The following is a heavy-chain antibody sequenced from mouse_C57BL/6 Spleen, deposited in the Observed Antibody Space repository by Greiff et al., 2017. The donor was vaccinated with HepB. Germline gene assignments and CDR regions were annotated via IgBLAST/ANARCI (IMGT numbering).Heavy chain of an antibody. CDR2: IYPGSGNT. CDR1: GYTFTDYY. V-gene: IGHV1-76*01. CDR3: ARETTAWFAY. Sequence: QVQLQQSGAELVRPGASVKLSCKASGYTFTDYYINWVKQRPGQGLEWIARIYPGSGNTYYNEKFKGKATLTAEKSSSTAYMQLSSLTSEDSAVYICARETTAWFAYWGQGTLVTVSA. D-gene: IGHD2-13*01. J-gene: IGHJ3*01.